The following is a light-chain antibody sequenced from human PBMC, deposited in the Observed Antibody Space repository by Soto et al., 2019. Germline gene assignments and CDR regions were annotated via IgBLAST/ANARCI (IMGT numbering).Light chain of an antibody. Sequence: QSALTQPASVSGSPGQSITISCTGTSSDVGGYNYVSWYQQYPGKAPKLLIYDVSNRPSGVSNRFSGSKSGNTASLTISGLQPEDAADYYCSSYTTSSTLFGGGTKLTVL. J-gene: IGLJ3*02. V-gene: IGLV2-14*01. CDR2: DVS. CDR3: SSYTTSSTL. CDR1: SSDVGGYNY.